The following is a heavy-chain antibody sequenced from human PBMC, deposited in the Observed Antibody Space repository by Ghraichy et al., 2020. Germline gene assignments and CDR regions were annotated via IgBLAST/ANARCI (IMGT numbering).Heavy chain of an antibody. CDR1: GFTFSSYW. D-gene: IGHD6-6*01. J-gene: IGHJ6*02. CDR3: ARSKWGSSRYYYYYGMDV. V-gene: IGHV3-74*01. CDR2: INIYGSST. Sequence: LSLTCAAAGFTFSSYWMHWVRQSPGKGLLWVSRINIYGSSTIYADSVKGRFTISRDNAKNTLYLQMNSLRAEDTAVYYCARSKWGSSRYYYYYGMDVWRQVTTVTVSS.